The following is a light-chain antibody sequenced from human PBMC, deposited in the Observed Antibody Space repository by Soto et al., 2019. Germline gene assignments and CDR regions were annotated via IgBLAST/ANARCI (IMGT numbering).Light chain of an antibody. J-gene: IGKJ4*01. CDR2: WAS. CDR3: QQYYSTPPT. Sequence: DIVMTQSPDSLAVSLGERATINCKSSQSVLYSSNNKNYLAWYQQKPGQPPKLLIYWASTRESGVPDRFSGRGSWTDFTLTISSLQAEDVAVYYCQQYYSTPPTFGGGTKVEIK. CDR1: QSVLYSSNNKNY. V-gene: IGKV4-1*01.